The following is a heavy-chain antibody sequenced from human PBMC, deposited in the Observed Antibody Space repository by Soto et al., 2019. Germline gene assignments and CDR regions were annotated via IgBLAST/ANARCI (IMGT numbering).Heavy chain of an antibody. V-gene: IGHV4-4*02. CDR1: RGSISGSYW. D-gene: IGHD2-8*01. J-gene: IGHJ3*02. CDR3: ARKMGAFDI. CDR2: IFHGGNT. Sequence: QVQLQESGPGLVKPSGTLSLTCAVSRGSISGSYWWSWVRQTPGKGLEWIGEIFHGGNTYYNPSLKSRVTLSVDKSKNQFSLNLTSMTAADTAVYYCARKMGAFDIWGQGTMVTVSS.